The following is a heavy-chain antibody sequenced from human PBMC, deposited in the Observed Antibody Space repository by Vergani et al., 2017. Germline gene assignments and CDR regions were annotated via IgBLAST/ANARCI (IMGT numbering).Heavy chain of an antibody. Sequence: QVQLVQSGAEVKKPGSSVKVSCKASGGTFSSYAISWVRQAPGQGLEWMGRIIPIFGTANYAQKFQGRVTITADESPSTAYMELSSLRSEDTAVYYCARDGSSSWYVTGLDFDYWGQGTLVTVSS. CDR3: ARDGSSSWYVTGLDFDY. CDR2: IIPIFGTA. D-gene: IGHD6-13*01. V-gene: IGHV1-69*13. CDR1: GGTFSSYA. J-gene: IGHJ4*02.